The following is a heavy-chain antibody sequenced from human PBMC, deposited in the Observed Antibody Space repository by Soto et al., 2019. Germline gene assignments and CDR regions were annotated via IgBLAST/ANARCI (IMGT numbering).Heavy chain of an antibody. V-gene: IGHV3-23*01. J-gene: IGHJ4*02. D-gene: IGHD6-19*01. CDR2: ISGSGGNT. CDR1: GFTFSSYA. CDR3: AKDLDSSGWSPFSY. Sequence: AGGSLRLSCAASGFTFSSYAMSWVRQAPGKGLEWVSAISGSGGNTYYADSVKGRFTISRDNSKNTLYLQMNSLRGEDTAVYYCAKDLDSSGWSPFSYWGQGTLVTVSS.